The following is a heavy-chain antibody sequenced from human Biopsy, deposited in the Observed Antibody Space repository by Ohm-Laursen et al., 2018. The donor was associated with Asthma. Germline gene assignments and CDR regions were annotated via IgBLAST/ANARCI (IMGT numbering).Heavy chain of an antibody. CDR3: ARGVDRVTGLLDHFDA. D-gene: IGHD2-21*02. CDR1: GGSINNFY. Sequence: TLSRTCTVSGGSINNFYWSWIRQPPGKGPESIGHVYYSGSTNYNPSLKSLVTISIDASKNQFSLKLTSVTAADTPVYYCARGVDRVTGLLDHFDAWGQGTLVTVSS. V-gene: IGHV4-59*01. J-gene: IGHJ4*02. CDR2: VYYSGST.